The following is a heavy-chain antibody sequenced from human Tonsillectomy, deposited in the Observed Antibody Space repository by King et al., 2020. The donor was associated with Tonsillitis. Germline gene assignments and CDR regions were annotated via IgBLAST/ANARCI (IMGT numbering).Heavy chain of an antibody. Sequence: QLVQSGAEVKKPGASVTVSCKASGYTFTGYYIHWVRQAPGQGLEWMGWINPNRGGTNSAQKFQGRVTMMRDTSISTAYMEVSRLRSDDTAVYYCARDVDFYYGMDVWGQGTTVTVSS. CDR1: GYTFTGYY. D-gene: IGHD2-21*01. CDR3: ARDVDFYYGMDV. V-gene: IGHV1-2*02. J-gene: IGHJ6*02. CDR2: INPNRGGT.